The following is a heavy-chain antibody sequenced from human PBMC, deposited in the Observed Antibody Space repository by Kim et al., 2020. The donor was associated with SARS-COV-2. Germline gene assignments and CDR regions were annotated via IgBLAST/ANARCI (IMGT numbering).Heavy chain of an antibody. V-gene: IGHV3-23*01. CDR2: ISGSGGST. CDR3: AKYYGGSGSYYIVDAFDI. J-gene: IGHJ3*02. D-gene: IGHD3-10*01. CDR1: GLTFSSYA. Sequence: GGSLRLSCAASGLTFSSYAMSWVSQAPGKGLEWGSAISGSGGSTYYADSVKGRFTISRDNSKNTLYLQMNSLRAEDTAVYYCAKYYGGSGSYYIVDAFDIWVQGTMVSVSS.